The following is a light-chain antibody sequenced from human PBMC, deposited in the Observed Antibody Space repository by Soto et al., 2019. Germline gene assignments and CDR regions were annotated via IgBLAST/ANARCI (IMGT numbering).Light chain of an antibody. CDR3: QQYNNWPRT. V-gene: IGKV3-20*01. J-gene: IGKJ1*01. CDR2: GAS. CDR1: QSVSSTY. Sequence: VLTQSPGTLSLSPGERSTLSCRSSQSVSSTYLAWYQLKPGQAPRLLIYGASSRATGIPDRFSGSGSGTDFTLTISSLQSEDFAVYYCQQYNNWPRTFGQGTKVDIK.